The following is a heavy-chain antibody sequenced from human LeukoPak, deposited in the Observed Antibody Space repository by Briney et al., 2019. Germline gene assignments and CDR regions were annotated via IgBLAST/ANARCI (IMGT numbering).Heavy chain of an antibody. Sequence: PGGSLRLSCAASGFPFSTYGMHWVRQAPGKGLEWVAAISNDGNNKFYADSVKGRFTISRDNPKNTMNLQMNSLRAEDTAVYYCARGPMVRGPLDYWGQGTLVTVSS. CDR3: ARGPMVRGPLDY. J-gene: IGHJ4*02. V-gene: IGHV3-30*03. CDR2: ISNDGNNK. CDR1: GFPFSTYG. D-gene: IGHD3-10*01.